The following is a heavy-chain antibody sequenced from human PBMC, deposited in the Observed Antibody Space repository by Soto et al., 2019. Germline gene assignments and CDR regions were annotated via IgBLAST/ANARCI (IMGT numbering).Heavy chain of an antibody. D-gene: IGHD6-19*01. CDR2: VYYTGST. V-gene: IGHV4-59*01. Sequence: SETLSLTCSVSGGSISGSYWSWIRQSPGKGLEWLGYVYYTGSTNYSPSLRSRVSISVDTSKNEFSMRLSSVTAADTAVYFCARSVAVPGAHIDYWGQGTQVTVSS. CDR3: ARSVAVPGAHIDY. CDR1: GGSISGSY. J-gene: IGHJ4*02.